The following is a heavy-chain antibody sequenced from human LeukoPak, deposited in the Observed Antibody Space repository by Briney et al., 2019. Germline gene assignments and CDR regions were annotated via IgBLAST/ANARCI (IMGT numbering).Heavy chain of an antibody. D-gene: IGHD6-13*01. V-gene: IGHV3-74*01. Sequence: PGRSLRLSCAASGFTFSSYWMHWVRQVPGKGLVWVARINPGGSSITYADSVKGRFTISRDNSKNTLYLQMNSLRVEETAVYYCAKDHSSTWDNYFDYWGQGTLVTVSS. J-gene: IGHJ4*02. CDR1: GFTFSSYW. CDR2: INPGGSSI. CDR3: AKDHSSTWDNYFDY.